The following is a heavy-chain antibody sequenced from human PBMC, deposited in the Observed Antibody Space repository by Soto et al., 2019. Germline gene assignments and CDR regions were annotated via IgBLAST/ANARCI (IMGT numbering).Heavy chain of an antibody. J-gene: IGHJ6*03. D-gene: IGHD4-17*01. Sequence: HPGGSLRLSCAASGFTFSSYWMSWVRQAPGKGLEWVANIKQDGSEKYYVDSVKGRFTISRDNAKNSLYLQMNSLRAEDTAVYYCARDFMDYGGGGNYYYYYYMDVWGKGTTVTVSS. CDR1: GFTFSSYW. CDR2: IKQDGSEK. V-gene: IGHV3-7*01. CDR3: ARDFMDYGGGGNYYYYYYMDV.